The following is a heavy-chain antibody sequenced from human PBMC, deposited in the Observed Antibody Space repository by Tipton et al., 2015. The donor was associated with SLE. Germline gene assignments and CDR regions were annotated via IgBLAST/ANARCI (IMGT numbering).Heavy chain of an antibody. CDR3: ARDGEYYGSGSYRGADYYYYGMDV. Sequence: QVQLVQSGAEVKKPGASVKVSCKASGYTFTSYGISWVRQAPGQGLEWMGWISAYNGNTYSAQKLQGRVTMTTDTSTSTAYMELWSLRSDDTAVYYCARDGEYYGSGSYRGADYYYYGMDVWGQGTTVTVSS. J-gene: IGHJ6*02. CDR2: ISAYNGNT. D-gene: IGHD3-10*01. CDR1: GYTFTSYG. V-gene: IGHV1-18*01.